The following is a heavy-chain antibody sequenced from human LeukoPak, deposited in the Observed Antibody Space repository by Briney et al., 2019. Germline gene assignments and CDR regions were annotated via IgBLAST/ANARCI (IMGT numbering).Heavy chain of an antibody. CDR3: ARAGRRYYDYVWGSYRFDY. CDR1: GGTFSSYA. J-gene: IGHJ4*02. CDR2: IIPIFGTA. D-gene: IGHD3-16*02. Sequence: ASVKVSCKASGGTFSSYAISWVRQAPGQGLEWMGGIIPIFGTANYAQKFQGRVTITADESTGTAYMELSSLRSEDTAVYYCARAGRRYYDYVWGSYRFDYWGQGTLVTVSS. V-gene: IGHV1-69*13.